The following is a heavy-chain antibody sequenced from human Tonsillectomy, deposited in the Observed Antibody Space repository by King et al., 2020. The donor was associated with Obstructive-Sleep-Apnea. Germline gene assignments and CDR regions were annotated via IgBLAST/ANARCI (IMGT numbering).Heavy chain of an antibody. J-gene: IGHJ5*02. Sequence: VQLQESGPGLVKPSQTLSLTCTVSGGSISSGGYYWSWIRQHPGKGLEGIGYIYYSGSTYYNPSLKSRVTISVDTSKNQVSLKLSSVTAADTAVYYCARGPLSLEGVTNWCDPWGQGTLVTVSS. CDR3: ARGPLSLEGVTNWCDP. CDR2: IYYSGST. CDR1: GGSISSGGYY. D-gene: IGHD4-11*01. V-gene: IGHV4-31*03.